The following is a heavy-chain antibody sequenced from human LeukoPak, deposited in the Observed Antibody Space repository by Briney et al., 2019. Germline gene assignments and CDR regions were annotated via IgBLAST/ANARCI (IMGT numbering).Heavy chain of an antibody. CDR2: INQSGST. J-gene: IGHJ4*02. CDR1: GGSFSGYY. D-gene: IGHD6-19*01. Sequence: SETLSLTCAVYGGSFSGYYWSWIRQPPGKGLEWIGEINQSGSTNYNPSLKSRVTISVDTSKNQFSLKLSSVTAADTAVYYCARGSAVAGTVDFDYWGQGTLVTVSS. CDR3: ARGSAVAGTVDFDY. V-gene: IGHV4-34*01.